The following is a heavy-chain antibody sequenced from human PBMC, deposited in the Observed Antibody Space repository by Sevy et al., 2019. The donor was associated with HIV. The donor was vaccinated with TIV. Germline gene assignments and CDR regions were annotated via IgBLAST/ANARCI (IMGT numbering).Heavy chain of an antibody. CDR2: MNPNSGNT. J-gene: IGHJ1*01. Sequence: ASVKVSCKASGYTFTSYDINWVRQATGQGLEWMGWMNPNSGNTGYAQKFQGRVTMTRNTSISTAYMELSSLRSEGTAVYYCARVSRWYDSWSGYYTISDTEYFQHWGQGTLVTVSS. CDR1: GYTFTSYD. D-gene: IGHD3-3*01. V-gene: IGHV1-8*01. CDR3: ARVSRWYDSWSGYYTISDTEYFQH.